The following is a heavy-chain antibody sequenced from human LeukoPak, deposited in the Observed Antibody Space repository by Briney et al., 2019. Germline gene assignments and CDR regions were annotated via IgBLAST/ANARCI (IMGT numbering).Heavy chain of an antibody. CDR3: ARDLSGYGNYFDF. D-gene: IGHD4-17*01. CDR1: GGTFSNYA. CDR2: ITKFGST. V-gene: IGHV1-69*06. Sequence: SVKVSCKASGGTFSNYAISWVRQAPGQGLEWMGAITKFGSTNYAHKFVGRVAITADKSTSTAYVELSSLKSDDTDVYFCARDLSGYGNYFDFWGQGTPLTVSS. J-gene: IGHJ4*02.